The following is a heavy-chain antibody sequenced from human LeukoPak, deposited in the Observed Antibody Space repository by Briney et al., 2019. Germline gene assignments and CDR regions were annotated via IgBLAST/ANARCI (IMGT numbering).Heavy chain of an antibody. CDR3: ARLRATRSFDY. D-gene: IGHD5-24*01. CDR2: INHSGST. CDR1: GGSFSGHY. Sequence: SETLSLTCAVYGGSFSGHYWSWIRQPPGKGLEWIGEINHSGSTNYNPSLKSRVTISVDTSKNQFSLQLSSVSAADTAVYYCARLRATRSFDYWGQGTLVTVSS. J-gene: IGHJ4*02. V-gene: IGHV4-34*01.